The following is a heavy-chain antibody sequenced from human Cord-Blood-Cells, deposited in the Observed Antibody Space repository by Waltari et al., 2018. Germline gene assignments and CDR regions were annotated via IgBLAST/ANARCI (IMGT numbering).Heavy chain of an antibody. D-gene: IGHD6-13*01. V-gene: IGHV3-73*01. CDR3: TRAAAGSYNWFDP. CDR2: IRSKANSYAT. Sequence: SAMHWVRQASGKGLEWVGRIRSKANSYATAYAASVKGRFTISRDDSKNTAYLQMNSLKTEDTAVYYCTRAAAGSYNWFDPWGQGTLVTVSS. J-gene: IGHJ5*02. CDR1: SA.